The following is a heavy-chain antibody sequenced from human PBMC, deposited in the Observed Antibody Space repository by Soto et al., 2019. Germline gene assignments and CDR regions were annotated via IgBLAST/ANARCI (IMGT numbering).Heavy chain of an antibody. CDR1: GYSFTSYW. CDR3: ARRGTPSKYYDFWSGYYSPKYYYYGMDV. J-gene: IGHJ6*02. V-gene: IGHV5-51*01. D-gene: IGHD3-3*01. CDR2: IYPGDSDT. Sequence: PGESLKISCKGSGYSFTSYWIGWVRQMPGKGLEWMGIIYPGDSDTRYGPSFQGQVTISADKSISTAYLQWSSLKASDTAMYYCARRGTPSKYYDFWSGYYSPKYYYYGMDVWGQGTTVTVSS.